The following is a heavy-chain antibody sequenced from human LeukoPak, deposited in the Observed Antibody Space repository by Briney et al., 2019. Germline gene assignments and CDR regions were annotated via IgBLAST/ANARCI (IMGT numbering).Heavy chain of an antibody. J-gene: IGHJ5*02. CDR1: GGSISSGDYY. D-gene: IGHD1-26*01. CDR3: ARGRGGLIVGATGAPWFDP. CDR2: IYYSGST. V-gene: IGHV4-30-4*08. Sequence: PSQTLSLTCTVSGGSISSGDYYWSWIRQPPGKGLEWIGYIYYSGSTYYNPSLKSRVTISVDKSKNQFSLKLSSVTAADTAVCYCARGRGGLIVGATGAPWFDPWGQGTLVTVSS.